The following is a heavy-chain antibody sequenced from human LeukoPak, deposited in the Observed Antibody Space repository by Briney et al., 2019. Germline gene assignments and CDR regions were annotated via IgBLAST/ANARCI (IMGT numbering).Heavy chain of an antibody. CDR2: MNPNSGNK. V-gene: IGHV1-8*03. CDR3: ARGLGAYYYDSSGYSDFDY. CDR1: GYTFTSYD. Sequence: ASVTVSCKASGYTFTSYDINWVGQATGQGIEWMGWMNPNSGNKGYAQKFQGRVTITRNTSISTAYMELSSLRSEDTAVYYCARGLGAYYYDSSGYSDFDYWGQGTLVTVSS. J-gene: IGHJ4*02. D-gene: IGHD3-22*01.